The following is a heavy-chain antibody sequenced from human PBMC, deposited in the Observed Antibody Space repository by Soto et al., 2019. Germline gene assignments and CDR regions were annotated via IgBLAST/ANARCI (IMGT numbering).Heavy chain of an antibody. D-gene: IGHD2-15*01. V-gene: IGHV4-59*01. CDR2: IYSSGST. CDR3: ASTNDEIDGYCSGGSCYGYWYFDL. Sequence: QVQLQESGPGLVKPSETLSLTCTVSGGSISSYYWSWIRQPPGKGLEWIGYIYSSGSTNYNPSLRSPVTLSVDTAKNQFTRKLSSVTAAETAVYYCASTNDEIDGYCSGGSCYGYWYFDLWGRGTLVTVSS. CDR1: GGSISSYY. J-gene: IGHJ2*01.